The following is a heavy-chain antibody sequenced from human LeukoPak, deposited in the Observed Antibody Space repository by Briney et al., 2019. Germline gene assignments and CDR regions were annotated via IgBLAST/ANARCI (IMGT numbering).Heavy chain of an antibody. V-gene: IGHV3-23*01. D-gene: IGHD3-3*01. Sequence: GGALRPSCAASGFTFSSYAMSWVRQAPGKGLEWVSAISGSGGSTYYADSVKGRFTISRDNSKNTLYLQMNSLRAEDTAVYYCAKVPHYDFWSGEKAPYYYYYMDVWGKGTTVTVSS. CDR2: ISGSGGST. CDR1: GFTFSSYA. CDR3: AKVPHYDFWSGEKAPYYYYYMDV. J-gene: IGHJ6*03.